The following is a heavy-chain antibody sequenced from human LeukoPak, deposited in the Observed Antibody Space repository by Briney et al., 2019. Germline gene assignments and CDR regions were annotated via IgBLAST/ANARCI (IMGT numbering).Heavy chain of an antibody. CDR3: ARGPVSVAAMDYYFDY. J-gene: IGHJ4*02. Sequence: PSETLSLTCSVSRGSISSYYWSWIRQPPGKGLEWIGYIYYSGSTNYNPSLKSRVTISVDTSKNQFSLKLSSVTAADTAVYYCARGPVSVAAMDYYFDYWGQGTLVTVSS. D-gene: IGHD2-15*01. V-gene: IGHV4-59*01. CDR1: RGSISSYY. CDR2: IYYSGST.